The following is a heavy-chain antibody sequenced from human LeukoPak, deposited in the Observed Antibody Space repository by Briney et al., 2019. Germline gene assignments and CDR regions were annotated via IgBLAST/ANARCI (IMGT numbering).Heavy chain of an antibody. CDR1: GYTFTSYY. V-gene: IGHV1-69*13. CDR2: IIPIFGTA. D-gene: IGHD5-12*01. J-gene: IGHJ5*02. Sequence: SVKVSCKASGYTFTSYYMHWVRQAPGQGLEWMGGIIPIFGTANYAQKFQGRVTITADESTSTAYMELSSLRSEDTAVYYCASQVTSGYGSDGFDPWGQGTLVTVSS. CDR3: ASQVTSGYGSDGFDP.